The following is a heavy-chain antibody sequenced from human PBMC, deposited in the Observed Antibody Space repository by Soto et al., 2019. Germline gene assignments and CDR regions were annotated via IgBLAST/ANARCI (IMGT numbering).Heavy chain of an antibody. Sequence: EVQLVESGGGLVQPGGSLRLSCAASGFTLSIYEMNWVRQAQGQGLEWVSYISSRGTTIYYADSVKGRFTISRDNAKNSLYLKMNSLRAEATSVYHCARRHYSTRDYWGQGTLVAVSS. CDR1: GFTLSIYE. CDR3: ARRHYSTRDY. D-gene: IGHD4-4*01. V-gene: IGHV3-48*03. J-gene: IGHJ4*02. CDR2: ISSRGTTI.